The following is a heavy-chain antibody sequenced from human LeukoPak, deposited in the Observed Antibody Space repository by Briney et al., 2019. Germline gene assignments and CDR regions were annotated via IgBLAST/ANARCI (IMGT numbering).Heavy chain of an antibody. Sequence: ASVKVSCKASGYTFTGYYMHWVRQAPGQGLEWMGWINPNSGGTNYAQKFQGRVTMTRDTSISTAYMELSRLRSDDTAVYYCARDRGAEAGTLSYYYYYMDVWGKGTTVTVSS. CDR2: INPNSGGT. V-gene: IGHV1-2*02. D-gene: IGHD6-13*01. CDR3: ARDRGAEAGTLSYYYYYMDV. J-gene: IGHJ6*03. CDR1: GYTFTGYY.